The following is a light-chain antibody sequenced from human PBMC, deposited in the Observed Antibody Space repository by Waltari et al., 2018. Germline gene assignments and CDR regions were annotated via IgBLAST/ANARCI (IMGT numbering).Light chain of an antibody. V-gene: IGLV3-21*02. Sequence: SSVLTQAPSVSVAPGQTATVTCGGDNIGSRSVHWYQQKPGRAPVLVVYLDSARPSGIPERFSGSKSGTAATLTISRVEAGDEADYYCHVWDANTVMFGGGTKLTVL. CDR3: HVWDANTVM. CDR2: LDS. CDR1: NIGSRS. J-gene: IGLJ3*02.